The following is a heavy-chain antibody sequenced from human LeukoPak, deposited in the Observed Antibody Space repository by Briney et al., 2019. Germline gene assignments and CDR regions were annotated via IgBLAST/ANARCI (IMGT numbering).Heavy chain of an antibody. J-gene: IGHJ3*02. CDR1: GGTFSSYT. CDR3: ARVSPYYYDSSGYRDDAFDI. Sequence: VASVKVSCKASGGTFSSYTISWVRQAPGQGREWMGGIIPIFGTANYAQKFQGRVTITADKSTSTAYMELSSLRSEDTAVYYCARVSPYYYDSSGYRDDAFDIWGQGTMVTVSS. D-gene: IGHD3-22*01. V-gene: IGHV1-69*06. CDR2: IIPIFGTA.